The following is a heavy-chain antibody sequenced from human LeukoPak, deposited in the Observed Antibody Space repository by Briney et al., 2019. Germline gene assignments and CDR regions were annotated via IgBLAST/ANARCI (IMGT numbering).Heavy chain of an antibody. Sequence: GGSLRLSCAASGFTFRSYGMHWVRQAPGKGLEWVAVISSEGRGKYYADSVKGRFTISRDNSKNTLYLQVDSLRAEDTAVYYCAKDWGYASGTFFVNWGQGTLAIVSS. CDR1: GFTFRSYG. CDR3: AKDWGYASGTFFVN. J-gene: IGHJ4*02. CDR2: ISSEGRGK. V-gene: IGHV3-30*18. D-gene: IGHD6-19*01.